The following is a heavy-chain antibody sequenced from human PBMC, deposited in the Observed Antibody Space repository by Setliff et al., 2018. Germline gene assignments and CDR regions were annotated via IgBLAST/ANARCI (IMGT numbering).Heavy chain of an antibody. J-gene: IGHJ5*02. CDR2: INPNSGVA. V-gene: IGHV1-2*02. CDR1: GYPLTAYY. CDR3: ARDSASCDSTSCYWAVNWFDP. Sequence: ASVKVSCKASGYPLTAYYIHWVRQAPGQGLEWMGWINPNSGVANYARRFEGRVTMTSDTSISTVYMEVNSLRSGDTAVYFCARDSASCDSTSCYWAVNWFDPWGQGTLVTSPQ. D-gene: IGHD2-2*01.